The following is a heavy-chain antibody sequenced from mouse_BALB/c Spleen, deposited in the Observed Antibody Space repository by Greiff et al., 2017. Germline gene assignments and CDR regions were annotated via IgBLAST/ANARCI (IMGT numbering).Heavy chain of an antibody. CDR2: IRLKSNNYAT. CDR3: TPAYYGSRFDY. V-gene: IGHV6-6*02. Sequence: DVMLVESGGGLVQPGGSMKLSCVASGFTFSNYWMNWVRQSPEKGLEWVAEIRLKSNNYATHYAESVKGRFTISRDDSKSSVYLQMNNLRAEDTGIYYCTPAYYGSRFDYWGQGTTLTVSS. J-gene: IGHJ2*01. D-gene: IGHD1-1*01. CDR1: GFTFSNYW.